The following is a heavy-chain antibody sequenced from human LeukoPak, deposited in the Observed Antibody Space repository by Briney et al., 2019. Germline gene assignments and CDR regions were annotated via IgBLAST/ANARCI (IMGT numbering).Heavy chain of an antibody. CDR3: ARGSGAYDFWSGYPNYYYYYGMDV. V-gene: IGHV1-46*01. Sequence: ASVKVSCKASGYTFTSYYVHWVRQAPGQGLEWMGIINPSGGSTSYAQKFQGRVTMTRDTSTSTVYMELSSLRSEDTAVYYCARGSGAYDFWSGYPNYYYYYGMDVWGQGTTVTVSS. CDR1: GYTFTSYY. J-gene: IGHJ6*02. CDR2: INPSGGST. D-gene: IGHD3-3*01.